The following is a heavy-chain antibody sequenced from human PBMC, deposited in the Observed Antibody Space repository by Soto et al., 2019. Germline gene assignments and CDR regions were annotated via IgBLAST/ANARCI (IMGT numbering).Heavy chain of an antibody. D-gene: IGHD3-22*01. CDR1: GYSFSSHW. CDR2: IYPGDSDA. CDR3: AKDPITMIVVTAPDTQDY. Sequence: PGESLKISCKGSGYSFSSHWIGWVRQMPGKGLDWMGIIYPGDSDARYSPSFLGQVTISADKSINTAYLQWSSLRAEDTAVYYCAKDPITMIVVTAPDTQDYWGQGTLVTVSS. V-gene: IGHV5-51*01. J-gene: IGHJ4*02.